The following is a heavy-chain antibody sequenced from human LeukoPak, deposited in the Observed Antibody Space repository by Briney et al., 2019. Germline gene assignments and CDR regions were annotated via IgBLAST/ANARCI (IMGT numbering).Heavy chain of an antibody. D-gene: IGHD6-13*01. CDR2: ISSSSSYI. CDR3: AKDREAATYPYYYMDV. J-gene: IGHJ6*03. Sequence: GGSLRLSCAASGFTFSSYSMNWVRQAPGKGLEWVSSISSSSSYIYYADSVKGRFTISRDNAKNSLYLQMNSLRAEDTAVYYCAKDREAATYPYYYMDVWGKGTTVTVSS. CDR1: GFTFSSYS. V-gene: IGHV3-21*04.